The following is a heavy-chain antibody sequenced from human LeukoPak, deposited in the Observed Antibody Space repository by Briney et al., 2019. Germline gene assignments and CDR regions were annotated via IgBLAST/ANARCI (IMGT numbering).Heavy chain of an antibody. V-gene: IGHV5-51*01. CDR1: GYRFTSYW. J-gene: IGHJ4*02. D-gene: IGHD2-2*01. CDR2: IYPGDSDT. Sequence: GESLKISCKGSGYRFTSYWIGRVRQMPGKGLEWMGIIYPGDSDTRYSPCFQGQVTISADKSISTAYLQWSSLKASDTAMYYCARRNFCSRTSCYLFWGQGTLVTVSS. CDR3: ARRNFCSRTSCYLF.